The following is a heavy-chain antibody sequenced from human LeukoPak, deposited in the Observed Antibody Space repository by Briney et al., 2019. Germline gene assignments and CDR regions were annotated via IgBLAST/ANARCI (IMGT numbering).Heavy chain of an antibody. CDR2: IANDGRDK. V-gene: IGHV3-30*18. D-gene: IGHD6-13*01. CDR1: GFTFSSHG. CDR3: AKDGRVAAAAYYFDY. J-gene: IGHJ4*02. Sequence: PGGSLRLSCAASGFTFSSHGMHWVRQAPGKGLERVAVIANDGRDKKYADSVKGRFTISGDNSKNTLYLQMNSLRAEDTAVYYCAKDGRVAAAAYYFDYWGQGTLATVSS.